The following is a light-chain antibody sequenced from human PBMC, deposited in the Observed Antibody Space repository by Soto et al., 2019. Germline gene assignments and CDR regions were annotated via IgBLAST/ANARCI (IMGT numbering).Light chain of an antibody. CDR2: DAS. V-gene: IGKV3-20*01. Sequence: EIVLTQSPGTLSLSPGEGAPLSCRASQSVRNNYLAWYQQKPGQAPRVLIYDASSRATGIPDRFSGSGSGTDFTLTISRLESEDFGVYYCQRYGSSPPHTFGQGTRLEIK. CDR3: QRYGSSPPHT. CDR1: QSVRNNY. J-gene: IGKJ2*01.